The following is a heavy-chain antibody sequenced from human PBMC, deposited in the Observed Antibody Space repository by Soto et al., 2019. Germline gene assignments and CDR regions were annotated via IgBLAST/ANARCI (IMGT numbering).Heavy chain of an antibody. CDR3: AVKSITIFGVIITNGFDY. CDR1: GGSFSGYY. Sequence: PSETLSLTCAVYGGSFSGYYWSWIRQPPGKGLEWIGEINHSGSTNYNPSLKSRVTISVDTSKNQFSLKLSSVTAADTAVYYCAVKSITIFGVIITNGFDYWGQGTLVTVSS. CDR2: INHSGST. D-gene: IGHD3-3*01. V-gene: IGHV4-34*01. J-gene: IGHJ4*02.